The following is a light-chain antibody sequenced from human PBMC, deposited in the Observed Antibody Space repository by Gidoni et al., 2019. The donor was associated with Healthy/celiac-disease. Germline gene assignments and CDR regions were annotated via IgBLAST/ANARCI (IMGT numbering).Light chain of an antibody. CDR1: QSISSY. CDR2: AAS. CDR3: QQSYSTPLF. J-gene: IGKJ2*01. Sequence: IQMTQSPSSLSASVGDRVTITCRASQSISSYLNWYQQKPGKAPKLLIYAASSLQSGVPSRFSGSGSGTDFTLTISSLQPEDFATYYCQQSYSTPLFFGQGTKLEIK. V-gene: IGKV1-39*01.